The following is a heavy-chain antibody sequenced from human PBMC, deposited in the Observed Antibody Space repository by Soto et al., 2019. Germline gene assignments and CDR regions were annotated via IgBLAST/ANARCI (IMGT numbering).Heavy chain of an antibody. CDR3: AITNGGPTIAAGHYFDY. CDR1: GFTFSSYA. V-gene: IGHV3-23*01. D-gene: IGHD6-6*01. CDR2: ISGSGGST. Sequence: GGSLRLSCAASGFTFSSYAMSWVRQAPGKGLEWVSAISGSGGSTYYADSGKGRFTISRDNSKNTLYLQMNSLRAEDTAVYYCAITNGGPTIAAGHYFDYWGQGALVTVSS. J-gene: IGHJ4*02.